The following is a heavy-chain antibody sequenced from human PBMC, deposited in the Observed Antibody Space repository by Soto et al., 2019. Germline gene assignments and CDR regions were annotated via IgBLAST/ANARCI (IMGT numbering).Heavy chain of an antibody. D-gene: IGHD4-17*01. J-gene: IGHJ5*02. Sequence: QVQLQESGPGLLKASETLSLSCSVSGGSISKFYWSWIRKTAGKGLEWMGRVYATGTTDYNPSLRSRDTMSVDISKKTFSLKLTSVTAADTGVYYCVRDGSKTLRDWFDPWGQGKLVTVSS. CDR3: VRDGSKTLRDWFDP. CDR2: VYATGTT. CDR1: GGSISKFY. V-gene: IGHV4-4*07.